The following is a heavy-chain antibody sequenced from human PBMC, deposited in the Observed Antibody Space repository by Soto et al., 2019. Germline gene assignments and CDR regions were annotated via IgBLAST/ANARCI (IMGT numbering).Heavy chain of an antibody. Sequence: GAPVKVSCKASGGAFSSYGISWVGQAPGQGLEWMANIFPILGRANSAQKCQGRVTITADKSTSTAYMELSSLRSEDTAVYYCARDWGYFSSTSCYRLYYYGMDVWGKGTTVTVSS. V-gene: IGHV1-69*04. D-gene: IGHD2-2*01. CDR2: IFPILGRA. CDR1: GGAFSSYG. J-gene: IGHJ6*04. CDR3: ARDWGYFSSTSCYRLYYYGMDV.